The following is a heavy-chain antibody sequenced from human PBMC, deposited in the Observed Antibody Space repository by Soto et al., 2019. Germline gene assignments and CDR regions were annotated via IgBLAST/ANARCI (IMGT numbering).Heavy chain of an antibody. CDR1: GFTFSSYA. V-gene: IGHV3-23*01. CDR2: ISGSGGST. D-gene: IGHD6-19*01. CDR3: AKDLWEEQWLVFDY. J-gene: IGHJ4*02. Sequence: EVQLLESGGGLVQPGGSLRLSCAASGFTFSSYAMSWVRQAPGKGLEWVSAISGSGGSTYYADSVKGRFTISRDNSKNTQYLQMTRLRAEDTAVYYFAKDLWEEQWLVFDYWGQGTLVTDSP.